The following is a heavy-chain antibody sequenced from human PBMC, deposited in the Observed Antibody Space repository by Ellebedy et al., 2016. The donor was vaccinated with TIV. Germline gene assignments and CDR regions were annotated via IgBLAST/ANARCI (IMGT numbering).Heavy chain of an antibody. CDR3: ARIYSSGWYGNYYYYYGMDV. J-gene: IGHJ6*02. D-gene: IGHD6-19*01. CDR1: GGTFSSYA. Sequence: SVKVSXXASGGTFSSYAISWVRQAPGQGLEWMGGIIPIFGTANYAQKFQGRVTITADESTSTAYMELRSLRSDDTAVYYCARIYSSGWYGNYYYYYGMDVWGQGTTVTVSS. V-gene: IGHV1-69*13. CDR2: IIPIFGTA.